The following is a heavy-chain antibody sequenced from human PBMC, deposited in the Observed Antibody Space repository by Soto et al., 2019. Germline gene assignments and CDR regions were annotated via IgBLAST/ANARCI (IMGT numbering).Heavy chain of an antibody. Sequence: QVQLQQSGAELKTLWASLKVSCTASGGTINSNALSWVRQAPGQGLEWMGPIIPILRTRKYAQKFQDGVTFSADASTDPAYLEWTSLRAEDTAVYYCAKSRAVSVTEPALFDEMDVWGQGTTVSVSS. D-gene: IGHD3-10*02. V-gene: IGHV1-69*01. CDR3: AKSRAVSVTEPALFDEMDV. CDR2: IIPILRTR. CDR1: GGTINSNA. J-gene: IGHJ6*02.